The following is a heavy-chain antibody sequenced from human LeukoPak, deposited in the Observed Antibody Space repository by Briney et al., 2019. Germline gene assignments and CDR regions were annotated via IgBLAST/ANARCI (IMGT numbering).Heavy chain of an antibody. V-gene: IGHV4-4*02. CDR3: ARDPVATYYDSSDYYEYYYGMDV. Sequence: PSETLSLTCAVSGDSISSNNWWSWVSQPPGKGLEWIGEVYHSGSTNYNPSLKSRVTISVDKSKNQFSLKLTSVTAADTAVYYCARDPVATYYDSSDYYEYYYGMDVWGQGTTVTVSS. CDR2: VYHSGST. D-gene: IGHD3-22*01. CDR1: GDSISSNNW. J-gene: IGHJ6*02.